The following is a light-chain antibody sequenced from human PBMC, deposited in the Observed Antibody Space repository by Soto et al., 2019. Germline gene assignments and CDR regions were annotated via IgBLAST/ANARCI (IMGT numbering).Light chain of an antibody. CDR1: QSVSSS. V-gene: IGKV3-15*01. J-gene: IGKJ1*01. Sequence: EVVMTQSPATLSMSPGERATLSCRASQSVSSSLAWYQQKPGQAPRLLIYGAPTRATGIPDRFSGSGSETEFTLTISSLQAEDFAIYYCQQYNNWWTFGQGTKVEIK. CDR2: GAP. CDR3: QQYNNWWT.